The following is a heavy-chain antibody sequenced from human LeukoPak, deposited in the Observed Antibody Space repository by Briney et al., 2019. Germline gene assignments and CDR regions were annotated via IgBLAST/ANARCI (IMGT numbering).Heavy chain of an antibody. CDR1: GGSFSGYY. V-gene: IGHV4-34*01. CDR2: IYYSKNT. Sequence: KPSETLSLTCAVYGGSFSGYYWGWIRQPPGKGLEWIGSIYYSKNTYYNPSLKSRVTISADTSKNQFSLTLGSVSATDTAVYYCVSPRGFSYGYFDYWGQGTLVTVSS. D-gene: IGHD5-18*01. J-gene: IGHJ4*02. CDR3: VSPRGFSYGYFDY.